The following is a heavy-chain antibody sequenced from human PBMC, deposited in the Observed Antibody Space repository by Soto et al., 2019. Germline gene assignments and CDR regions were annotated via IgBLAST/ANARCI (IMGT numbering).Heavy chain of an antibody. V-gene: IGHV1-69*13. CDR2: IIPIFGTA. D-gene: IGHD4-17*01. CDR1: GGTFSSYA. Sequence: SVKVSCKASGGTFSSYAISWVRQAPGQGLEWMGGIIPIFGTANYAQKFQGRVTITADESTSTAYMELSSLRSEDTAVYYCARGRSTVTTFFYYFDYWGQGTLVTVS. J-gene: IGHJ4*02. CDR3: ARGRSTVTTFFYYFDY.